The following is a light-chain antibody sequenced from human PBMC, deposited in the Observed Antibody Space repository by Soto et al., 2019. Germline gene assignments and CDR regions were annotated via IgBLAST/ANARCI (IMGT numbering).Light chain of an antibody. V-gene: IGLV4-69*01. J-gene: IGLJ3*02. CDR2: VDSDGSH. Sequence: QLVLTQLPSASASLGASVKLTCTLSSGHSSHAIAWHQQQPDKGPRFLMKVDSDGSHITGDGIPDRFSGSSSGAERYLIISSLQSEDEADYYCQTWGTGIRVFGGGTKVTVL. CDR1: SGHSSHA. CDR3: QTWGTGIRV.